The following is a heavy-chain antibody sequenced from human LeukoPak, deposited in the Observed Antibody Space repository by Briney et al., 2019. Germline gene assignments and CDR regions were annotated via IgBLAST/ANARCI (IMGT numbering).Heavy chain of an antibody. V-gene: IGHV4-38-2*02. Sequence: SETLSLTCTVSGYTISSGCHWGWIRQPPEKGLEWIGSIYHSGSTYYNPSLKSRVTISVDTSNNQFSLKLSSVTAADTAVYYCARVRRIPAAGTDYWGQGTLVTVSS. CDR1: GYTISSGCH. CDR3: ARVRRIPAAGTDY. J-gene: IGHJ4*02. D-gene: IGHD6-13*01. CDR2: IYHSGST.